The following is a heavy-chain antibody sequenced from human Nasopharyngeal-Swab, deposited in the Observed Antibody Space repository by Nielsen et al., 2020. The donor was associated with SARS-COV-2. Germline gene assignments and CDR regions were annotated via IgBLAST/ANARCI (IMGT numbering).Heavy chain of an antibody. CDR2: ISSTTPYI. Sequence: GESLKISCVASGFTFSGYTMNWVRQAPGKGLEWISSISSTTPYIYYADSVKGRFTISRDNSKNTVNLQMNSLRAEDTAIYYCAKDRDSGDDSDDYYHYYGMDVWGQGTMVTVSS. CDR3: AKDRDSGDDSDDYYHYYGMDV. CDR1: GFTFSGYT. D-gene: IGHD5-12*01. J-gene: IGHJ6*02. V-gene: IGHV3-21*04.